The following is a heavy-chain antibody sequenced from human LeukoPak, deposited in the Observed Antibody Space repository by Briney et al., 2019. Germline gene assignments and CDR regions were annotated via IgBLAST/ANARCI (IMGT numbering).Heavy chain of an antibody. CDR2: ISGTGGAT. D-gene: IGHD2-21*01. V-gene: IGHV3-23*01. CDR3: VKDPRDTYGTNWFVS. Sequence: AGGSLRLSCVASGFSFGNYAMSWVRQAPGKGLQWVSQISGTGGATWYAGFARDRFTISRDNSKKTLYLQMSGLRVEDTAMYYCVKDPRDTYGTNWFVSWGQRAVLIVSS. CDR1: GFSFGNYA. J-gene: IGHJ5*01.